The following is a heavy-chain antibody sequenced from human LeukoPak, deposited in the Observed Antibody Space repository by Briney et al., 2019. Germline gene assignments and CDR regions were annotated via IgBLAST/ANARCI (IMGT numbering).Heavy chain of an antibody. V-gene: IGHV4-34*01. Sequence: SETLSLTCAVYGGSLSGYYWSWIRQPPGKGLEWIGEINHSGSTNYNPSLKSRVTISVDTSKNQFSLKLSSVTAADTAVYYCARKLLAVAGKNRSKGHYFDYWGQGTLVTVSS. CDR1: GGSLSGYY. J-gene: IGHJ4*02. CDR2: INHSGST. D-gene: IGHD6-19*01. CDR3: ARKLLAVAGKNRSKGHYFDY.